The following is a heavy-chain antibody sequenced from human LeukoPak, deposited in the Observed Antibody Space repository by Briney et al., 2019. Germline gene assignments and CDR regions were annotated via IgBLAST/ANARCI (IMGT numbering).Heavy chain of an antibody. J-gene: IGHJ4*02. D-gene: IGHD3-22*01. Sequence: SETLCLTCTVSGGSVSSGDYYWSWIRQPPGKGLEWIGYIYYSGSTYYNPSLKSRVTISVDTSKNQFSLKLSSVTAADTAVYYCARESSYYDSSGYTYWGQGTLVTVSS. V-gene: IGHV4-30-4*01. CDR2: IYYSGST. CDR3: ARESSYYDSSGYTY. CDR1: GGSVSSGDYY.